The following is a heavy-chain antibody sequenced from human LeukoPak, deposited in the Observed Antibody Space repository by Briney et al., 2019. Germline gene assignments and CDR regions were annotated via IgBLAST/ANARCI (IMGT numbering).Heavy chain of an antibody. CDR1: GFDFRTYA. CDR2: ITGTGGGGNKT. V-gene: IGHV3-23*01. D-gene: IGHD2-21*02. J-gene: IGHJ4*02. Sequence: GGSLRLSCVASGFDFRTYAMSWVRRAPGKGLEWISVITGTGGGGNKTYYAESVKGRFSISRDDSKNTLFLQMHNLRPDDTAVYLCATTVTLDFWGQGTLVLVSS. CDR3: ATTVTLDF.